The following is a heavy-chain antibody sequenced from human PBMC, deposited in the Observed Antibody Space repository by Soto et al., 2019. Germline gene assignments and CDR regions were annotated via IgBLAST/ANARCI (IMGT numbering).Heavy chain of an antibody. D-gene: IGHD6-13*01. CDR2: IIWNSGVI. V-gene: IGHV3-9*01. CDR1: GFSFDDYA. J-gene: IGHJ5*02. Sequence: GGSLRLSCAASGFSFDDYAMHWVRQGPGEGLEWVAGIIWNSGVIGYADSVKGRFTISRDNAKNSLFLQMNSLRVEDTALYFCVRGTGYSSSLDWFDPWGQGTLVPVSS. CDR3: VRGTGYSSSLDWFDP.